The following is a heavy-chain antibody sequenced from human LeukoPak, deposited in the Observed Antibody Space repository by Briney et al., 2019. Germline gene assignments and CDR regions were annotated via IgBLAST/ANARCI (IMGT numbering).Heavy chain of an antibody. V-gene: IGHV3-33*01. J-gene: IGHJ4*02. CDR3: ARDRNFPAYYFDF. CDR2: IWYGGSEK. Sequence: GGSPRLSCAASGFTFRNHGMHWVRQAPGKGLEWLAVIWYGGSEKYYADSVQGRFTVSRDNSKNALYLQLNSLGAEDTAVYYCARDRNFPAYYFDFWGQGALVTVSS. CDR1: GFTFRNHG. D-gene: IGHD3-10*01.